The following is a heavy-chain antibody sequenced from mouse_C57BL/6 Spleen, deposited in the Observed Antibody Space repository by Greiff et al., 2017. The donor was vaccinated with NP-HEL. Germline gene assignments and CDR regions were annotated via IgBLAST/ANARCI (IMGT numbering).Heavy chain of an antibody. CDR2: ISGGGGNT. CDR1: GFTFSSYT. D-gene: IGHD1-1*01. Sequence: DVKLQESGGGLVKPGGSLKLSCAASGFTFSSYTMSWVRQTPEKRLEWVATISGGGGNTYYPDSVKGRFTISRDNAKNTLYLQMSRLRAEDTALYYCARQSYYGRSLYAMDYWGQGTSVTVSS. J-gene: IGHJ4*01. CDR3: ARQSYYGRSLYAMDY. V-gene: IGHV5-9*01.